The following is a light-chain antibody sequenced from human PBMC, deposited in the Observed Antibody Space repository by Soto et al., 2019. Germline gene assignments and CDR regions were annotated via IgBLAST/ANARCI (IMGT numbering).Light chain of an antibody. V-gene: IGKV3-15*01. Sequence: NVVTQSPATLSVTQGERATLTCRASQSVRSNLAWYQQKPGQAPRLLIYGASTRATGIPARFSGSGSGTEFTLTISSLQSEDFAVYYCPQFKNWSFGQGTKVDI. CDR3: PQFKNWS. CDR2: GAS. J-gene: IGKJ1*01. CDR1: QSVRSN.